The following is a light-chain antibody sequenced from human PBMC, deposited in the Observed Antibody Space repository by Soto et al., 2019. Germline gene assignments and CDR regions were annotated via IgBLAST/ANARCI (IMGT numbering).Light chain of an antibody. Sequence: QSVLTQPASVSGSPGQSITISCTGTSSDVGGFNYVSWYQHHPGKAPKLMIYDVTNRPSGVSDRFSGSKSGNTASLTISGLQAEDEAYYYCSSYASTTLLVFGEGTKLTVL. CDR2: DVT. J-gene: IGLJ2*01. V-gene: IGLV2-14*03. CDR3: SSYASTTLLV. CDR1: SSDVGGFNY.